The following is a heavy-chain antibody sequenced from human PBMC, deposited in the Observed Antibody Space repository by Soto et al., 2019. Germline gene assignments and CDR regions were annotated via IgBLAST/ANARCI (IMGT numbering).Heavy chain of an antibody. CDR3: ARPPVPGCINAVCYPFDY. CDR2: INPSGGST. D-gene: IGHD2-8*01. J-gene: IGHJ4*02. V-gene: IGHV1-46*01. Sequence: QVQLVQSGAEVKKPGASVKVSCKASGYTFTDYYIHWLRQAPGQGLEWMGMINPSGGSTDYAQKFRGRVTMTRDTSTDTVYMELSSLRSEDTAVYYCARPPVPGCINAVCYPFDYWGQGTLVTVSS. CDR1: GYTFTDYY.